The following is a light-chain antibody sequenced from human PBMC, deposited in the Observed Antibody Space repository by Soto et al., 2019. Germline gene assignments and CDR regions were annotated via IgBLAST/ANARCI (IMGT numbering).Light chain of an antibody. V-gene: IGKV3-15*01. CDR1: QSVNSN. CDR2: GAS. CDR3: QQYHNWPIT. J-gene: IGKJ5*01. Sequence: EIVMTQSPATLSVSPGERATLSCRASQSVNSNLAWYQQKPGQAPRLLMYGASTRATGIPARFSGSGSGTEFTLTISSLQSEDFAVYYCQQYHNWPITFGQGTRLEIK.